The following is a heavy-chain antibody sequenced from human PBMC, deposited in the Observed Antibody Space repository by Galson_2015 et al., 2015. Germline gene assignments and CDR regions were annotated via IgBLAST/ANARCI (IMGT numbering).Heavy chain of an antibody. CDR3: ARAPYNTYVGFDP. D-gene: IGHD4-11*01. J-gene: IGHJ5*02. CDR1: GGSIISGGYY. Sequence: TCTVSGGSIISGGYYWSWIRQHPGKGLEWIGYISHTGSTYYNASLKSRLSISVDTSKNQFSLKLNPVTAADTAVYYCARAPYNTYVGFDPWGQGTLVTVSS. CDR2: ISHTGST. V-gene: IGHV4-31*03.